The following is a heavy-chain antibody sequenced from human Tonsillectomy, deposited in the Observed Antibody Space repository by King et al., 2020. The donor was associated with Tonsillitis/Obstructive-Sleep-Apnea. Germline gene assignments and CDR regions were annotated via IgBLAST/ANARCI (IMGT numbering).Heavy chain of an antibody. J-gene: IGHJ6*02. CDR1: GFTFSTYG. V-gene: IGHV3-30*18. D-gene: IGHD6-6*01. CDR3: AKVFQRLVPDPYYYYYYGMDV. Sequence: HVQLVESGGGVVQPGRSLRLSCVASGFTFSTYGMHWVRQAPGKGLEWVAVISYDGTNKYSADSVKGRFTISKDNSENTLYLQMNSLRVEDTAVYYCAKVFQRLVPDPYYYYYYGMDVWGQGTTVTVSS. CDR2: ISYDGTNK.